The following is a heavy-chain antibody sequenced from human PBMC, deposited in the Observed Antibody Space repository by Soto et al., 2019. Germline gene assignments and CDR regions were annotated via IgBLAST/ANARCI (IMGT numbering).Heavy chain of an antibody. CDR1: GDSVSSNSAA. V-gene: IGHV6-1*01. Sequence: SQTLSLTCAISGDSVSSNSAAWNWIRQSPSRGLEWLGRTYYRSKWYNDYAVSVKSRITINPDTSKNQFSLQLNSVTPEDTAVYYCARALGSSCWYVYYYYVMDVSAQGTSDPGSS. CDR2: TYYRSKWYN. J-gene: IGHJ6*02. D-gene: IGHD6-13*01. CDR3: ARALGSSCWYVYYYYVMDV.